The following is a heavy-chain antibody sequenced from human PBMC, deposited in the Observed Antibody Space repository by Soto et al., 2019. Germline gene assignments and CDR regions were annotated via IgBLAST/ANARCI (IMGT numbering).Heavy chain of an antibody. CDR2: MNPNSGNT. V-gene: IGHV1-8*02. Sequence: ASVKVSCKASGYTFTSYGISWVRQAPGQGLEWMGWMNPNSGNTGYAQKFQGRVTMTRNTSISTAYMELSSLRSEDTAVYYCAQGVVSPRVWFAPWGQGTLVTVSS. D-gene: IGHD3-3*01. CDR1: GYTFTSYG. J-gene: IGHJ5*02. CDR3: AQGVVSPRVWFAP.